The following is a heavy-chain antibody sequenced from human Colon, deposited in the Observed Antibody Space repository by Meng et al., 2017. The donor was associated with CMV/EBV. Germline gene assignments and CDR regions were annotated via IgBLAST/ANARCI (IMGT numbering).Heavy chain of an antibody. J-gene: IGHJ4*02. Sequence: GESLKISCQASGFDFSSFGMNWVRQAPGRGLEWVASLIDSGSQTFYADSVKGRFTISRDNAKNSVDLQMTSLRAEDTAVYYCARGAAAGTFDYWGQGTLVTVSS. CDR1: GFDFSSFG. CDR2: LIDSGSQT. D-gene: IGHD6-13*01. V-gene: IGHV3-21*01. CDR3: ARGAAAGTFDY.